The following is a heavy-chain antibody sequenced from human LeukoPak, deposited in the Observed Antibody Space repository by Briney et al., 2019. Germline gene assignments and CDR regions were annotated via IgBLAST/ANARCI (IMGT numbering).Heavy chain of an antibody. CDR1: GFTFSSYA. V-gene: IGHV3-23*01. J-gene: IGHJ4*02. Sequence: GGSLRLSCAASGFTFSSYAMSWVRQAPGKGLEWVSAISGSGGSTYYADSVKGRFTISRDNSKNTLYLQMNSLRAEDTAVYYCAKDLNSGSYFSIDYWGQGTLVTVSS. CDR3: AKDLNSGSYFSIDY. D-gene: IGHD1-26*01. CDR2: ISGSGGST.